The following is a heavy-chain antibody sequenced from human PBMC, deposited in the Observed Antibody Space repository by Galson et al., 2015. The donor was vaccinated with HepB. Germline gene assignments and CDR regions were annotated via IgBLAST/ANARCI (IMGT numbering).Heavy chain of an antibody. V-gene: IGHV3-48*01. CDR1: GFTFSSYS. CDR2: ISSSSSTI. Sequence: SLRLSCAASGFTFSSYSMNWVRQAPGKGLEWVSYISSSSSTIYYADSVKGRFTISRDNAKNSLYLQMNSLRAEDTAVYYCARVGSYRYRSSGDDYWGQGTLVTVSS. D-gene: IGHD3-16*02. J-gene: IGHJ4*02. CDR3: ARVGSYRYRSSGDDY.